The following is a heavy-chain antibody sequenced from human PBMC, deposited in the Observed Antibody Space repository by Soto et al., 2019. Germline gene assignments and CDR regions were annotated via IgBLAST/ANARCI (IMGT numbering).Heavy chain of an antibody. CDR1: GFSFSIYG. CDR2: MSYDGSSK. V-gene: IGHV3-30*18. J-gene: IGHJ6*02. Sequence: GGSLRLSCAASGFSFSIYGMHWVRQAPGKGLEWVAVMSYDGSSKYYADSVKGRFTISRDNSKNTLSLQMISLRAEDTAVYYCAKASITGTNYYYYGMDVWGQGTTVTVSS. CDR3: AKASITGTNYYYYGMDV. D-gene: IGHD1-20*01.